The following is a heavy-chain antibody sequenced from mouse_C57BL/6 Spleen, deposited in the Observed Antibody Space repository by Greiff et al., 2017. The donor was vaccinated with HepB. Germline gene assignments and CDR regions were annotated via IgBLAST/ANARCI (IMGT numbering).Heavy chain of an antibody. CDR3: ARGVVGDYFDY. D-gene: IGHD1-1*01. CDR1: GYTFTSYT. CDR2: INPSSGYT. V-gene: IGHV1-4*01. Sequence: QVQLKESGVELARPGASVKMSCKASGYTFTSYTMHWVKQRPGQGLEWIGYINPSSGYTKYNQKFKDKATLTADKSSSTAYMQLSSLTSEDSAVYYCARGVVGDYFDYWGQGTTLTVSS. J-gene: IGHJ2*01.